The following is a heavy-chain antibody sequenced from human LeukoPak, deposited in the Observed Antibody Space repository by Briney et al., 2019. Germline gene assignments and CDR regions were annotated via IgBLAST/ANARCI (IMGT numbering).Heavy chain of an antibody. CDR1: GFTFSSFA. J-gene: IGHJ6*02. CDR2: TPFDGGLQ. V-gene: IGHV3-30-3*01. Sequence: GRSLRLSCVASGFTFSSFAMHWVRRTPGNGLEWVGFTPFDGGLQYYADSVMGRFIISRDNSKNTLYLQMNGLTFEDTAVYYCAKDTTDVAAAGGGMDVWGQGTSVTVSS. D-gene: IGHD6-13*01. CDR3: AKDTTDVAAAGGGMDV.